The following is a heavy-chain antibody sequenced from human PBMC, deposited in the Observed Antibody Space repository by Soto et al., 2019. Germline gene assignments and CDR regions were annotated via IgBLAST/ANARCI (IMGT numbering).Heavy chain of an antibody. Sequence: ASVKVSCKASGGTFSSYAISWVRQGPGQGLEWMGGIIPIFGTANYAQKFQGRVTITADESTSTAYMELSSLRSEDTAVYYCARGRLLWFGELGYYYGMDVWGQGTTVTVSS. J-gene: IGHJ6*02. CDR2: IIPIFGTA. CDR3: ARGRLLWFGELGYYYGMDV. D-gene: IGHD3-10*01. CDR1: GGTFSSYA. V-gene: IGHV1-69*13.